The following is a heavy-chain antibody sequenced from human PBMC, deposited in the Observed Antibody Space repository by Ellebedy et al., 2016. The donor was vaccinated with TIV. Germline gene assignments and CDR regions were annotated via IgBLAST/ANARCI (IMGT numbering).Heavy chain of an antibody. D-gene: IGHD3-22*01. CDR1: GVSISSYY. V-gene: IGHV4-59*08. CDR3: AKFTPGAGGRGF. Sequence: MPSETLSLTCSVSGVSISSYYWTLIRQPPGKGLDWIGYIFYSGSTNYNPSLKSRVTVSVDTSKNQFSLALSSVTAADTAVYYCAKFTPGAGGRGFWGQGTMVTVSS. CDR2: IFYSGST. J-gene: IGHJ3*01.